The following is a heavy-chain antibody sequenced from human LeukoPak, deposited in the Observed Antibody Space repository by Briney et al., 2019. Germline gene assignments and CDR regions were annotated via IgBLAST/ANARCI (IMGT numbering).Heavy chain of an antibody. CDR1: GFAFSSYA. Sequence: GGSLRLSCAASGFAFSSYAMSWVRQAPGKGLEWVSAISGSGGSTYYADSVKGRFTISRDNSKNTLYLQMNSLRAEDTAVYYCAKDQSAYTEYYFDYWGQGTLVTVSS. V-gene: IGHV3-23*01. CDR2: ISGSGGST. D-gene: IGHD3-16*01. CDR3: AKDQSAYTEYYFDY. J-gene: IGHJ4*02.